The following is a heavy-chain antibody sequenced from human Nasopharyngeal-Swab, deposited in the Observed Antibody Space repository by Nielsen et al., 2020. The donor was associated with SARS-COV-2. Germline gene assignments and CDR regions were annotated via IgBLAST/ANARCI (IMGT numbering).Heavy chain of an antibody. CDR2: ISVHNGYT. J-gene: IGHJ4*02. CDR3: ARDSIAFGGPEGDY. CDR1: GYTFTSYG. Sequence: ASVKVSCKTSGYTFTSYGISWVRQAPGQGLEWLGSISVHNGYTNHPQKLQGRVTMTTDTSTTTASMELRSLRSADTAVYYCARDSIAFGGPEGDYWGQGTLVTVSS. D-gene: IGHD3-16*01. V-gene: IGHV1-18*01.